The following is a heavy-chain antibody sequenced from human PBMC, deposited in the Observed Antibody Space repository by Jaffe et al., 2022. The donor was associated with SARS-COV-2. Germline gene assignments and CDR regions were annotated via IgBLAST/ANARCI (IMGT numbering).Heavy chain of an antibody. D-gene: IGHD2-15*01. CDR3: AKDISGGSNHYYYYYGMDV. CDR1: GFTFDDYA. J-gene: IGHJ6*02. CDR2: ISWNSGSI. V-gene: IGHV3-9*01. Sequence: EVQLVESGGGLVQPGRSLRLSCAASGFTFDDYAMHWVRQAPGKGLEWVSGISWNSGSIGYADSVKGRFTISRDNAKNSLYLQMNSLRAEDTALYYCAKDISGGSNHYYYYYGMDVWGQGTTVTVSS.